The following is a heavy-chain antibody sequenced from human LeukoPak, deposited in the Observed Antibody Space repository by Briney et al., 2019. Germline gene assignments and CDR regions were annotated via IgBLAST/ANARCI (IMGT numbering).Heavy chain of an antibody. D-gene: IGHD1-1*01. CDR2: IIPIFGTA. J-gene: IGHJ6*03. CDR3: ARGNWNDYDQYYYYYYMDV. V-gene: IGHV1-69*13. CDR1: GGTFSSYA. Sequence: SVKVSCKASGGTFSSYAISWVRQAPGQGLEWMGGIIPIFGTANYAQKFQGRVTITADESTSTAYMELSSLRSEDTAVYYCARGNWNDYDQYYYYYYMDVWGKGTTVTVSS.